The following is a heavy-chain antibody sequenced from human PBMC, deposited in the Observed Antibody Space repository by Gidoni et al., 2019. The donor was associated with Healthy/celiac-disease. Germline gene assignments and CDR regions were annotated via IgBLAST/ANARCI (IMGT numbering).Heavy chain of an antibody. CDR2: INPHRGGT. J-gene: IGHJ4*02. CDR3: ARSLRRVFLPFDY. D-gene: IGHD2-21*01. Sequence: QVQRVQSGAEVKKPGASVKVSCKAAGDTFTGYYLHWVRRAPGQGLEWMGWINPHRGGTNYAQKFQGRVTMTSYTSISTAYMELSRLRSDDTAVYYCARSLRRVFLPFDYWGQGTLVTVSS. V-gene: IGHV1-2*02. CDR1: GDTFTGYY.